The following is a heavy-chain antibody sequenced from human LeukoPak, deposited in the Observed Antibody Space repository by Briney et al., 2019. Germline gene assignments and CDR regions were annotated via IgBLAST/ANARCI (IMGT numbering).Heavy chain of an antibody. CDR3: AKDSVYSSGWYWTDYFDY. V-gene: IGHV3-23*01. CDR2: ISGSGGST. CDR1: GFTFSSYA. D-gene: IGHD6-19*01. J-gene: IGHJ4*02. Sequence: GGSLRLSCAASGFTFSSYAMSWVRQAPAKGLEWVSAISGSGGSTYYADSVKGRFTISRDNSKNTLYLQMNSLRDEDTAVYYCAKDSVYSSGWYWTDYFDYWAREPWSPSPQ.